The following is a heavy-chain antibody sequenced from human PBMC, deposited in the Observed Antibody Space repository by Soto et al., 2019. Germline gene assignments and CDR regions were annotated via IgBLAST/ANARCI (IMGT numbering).Heavy chain of an antibody. Sequence: QPGGSLRLSCAASGFTVSSNYMSWVRQAPGKGLEWVSVIYSGGSTHYADSVKGRFTISRHNSKNTLYLQMNSLRAEDTAVYYCARGLEIAAPGYMDVWGKGTTVTVSS. CDR1: GFTVSSNY. V-gene: IGHV3-53*04. D-gene: IGHD6-13*01. CDR2: IYSGGST. CDR3: ARGLEIAAPGYMDV. J-gene: IGHJ6*03.